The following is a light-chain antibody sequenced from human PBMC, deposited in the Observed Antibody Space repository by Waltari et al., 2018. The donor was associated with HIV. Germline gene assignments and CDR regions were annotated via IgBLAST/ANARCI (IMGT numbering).Light chain of an antibody. Sequence: EVVMAQSPATLSVSPGERATLSCRASKSLSSNLAWYHQRPGQAPRLLIYGASTRATGIPARFSGGGSGTKFTLTISSLQSEDFGVYYCQQYNDWPRTFGQGTKVEIQ. CDR2: GAS. V-gene: IGKV3-15*01. J-gene: IGKJ1*01. CDR1: KSLSSN. CDR3: QQYNDWPRT.